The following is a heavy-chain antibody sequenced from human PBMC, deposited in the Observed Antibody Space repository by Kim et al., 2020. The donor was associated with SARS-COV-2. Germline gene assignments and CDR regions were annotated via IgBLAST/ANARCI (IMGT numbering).Heavy chain of an antibody. CDR2: ISYDGSNK. J-gene: IGHJ6*02. D-gene: IGHD6-13*01. CDR1: GFTFSSYA. CDR3: ARDLRLVAAAGTKFNYYYYGMDV. V-gene: IGHV3-30*04. Sequence: GGSLRLSCAASGFTFSSYAMHWVRQAPGKGLEWVAVISYDGSNKYYADSVKGRFTISRDNSKNTLYLQMNSLRAEDTAVYYCARDLRLVAAAGTKFNYYYYGMDVWGQGTTVTVSS.